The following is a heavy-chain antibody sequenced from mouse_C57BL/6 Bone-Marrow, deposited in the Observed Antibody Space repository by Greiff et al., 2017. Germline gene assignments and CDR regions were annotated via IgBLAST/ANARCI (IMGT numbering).Heavy chain of an antibody. V-gene: IGHV1-39*01. D-gene: IGHD1-1*01. J-gene: IGHJ1*03. Sequence: VQLQQSGPELVKPGASVKISCKASGYSFTDYNMNWVKQSNGKSLEWIGVINPNYGTTSYNQKFKGKATLTVDQSSSTAYMQLDSLTSEDSAVYYWARAFYYGSSHGGYFDVWGTGTTVTVSS. CDR3: ARAFYYGSSHGGYFDV. CDR1: GYSFTDYN. CDR2: INPNYGTT.